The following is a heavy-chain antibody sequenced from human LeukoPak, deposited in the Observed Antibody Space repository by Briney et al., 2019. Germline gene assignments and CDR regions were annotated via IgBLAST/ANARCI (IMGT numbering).Heavy chain of an antibody. V-gene: IGHV3-23*01. CDR1: GFTFSSYA. J-gene: IGHJ4*02. CDR3: AKAAGGSYDFDY. D-gene: IGHD1-26*01. Sequence: PGGSLRLSCAASGFTFSSYAMSWVRQAPGKGLEWVSAISGRGDNTYYADSVKGRFTISRDNSENTLYLQMNSLRAEDTAVYYCAKAAGGSYDFDYWGQGTLVTVSS. CDR2: ISGRGDNT.